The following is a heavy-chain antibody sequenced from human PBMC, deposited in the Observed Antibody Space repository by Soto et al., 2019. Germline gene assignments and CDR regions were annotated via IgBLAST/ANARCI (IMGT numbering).Heavy chain of an antibody. Sequence: GGSLRLSCAASGFTFSSYSMNWVRQAPGKGLEWVSSISSSSSYIYYADSVKGRFTISRDNAKNSLYLQMNSLRAEDTAVYYCARYSPRFVVVPADYGMDVWGQGTTVTVSS. CDR1: GFTFSSYS. D-gene: IGHD2-2*01. CDR3: ARYSPRFVVVPADYGMDV. CDR2: ISSSSSYI. V-gene: IGHV3-21*01. J-gene: IGHJ6*02.